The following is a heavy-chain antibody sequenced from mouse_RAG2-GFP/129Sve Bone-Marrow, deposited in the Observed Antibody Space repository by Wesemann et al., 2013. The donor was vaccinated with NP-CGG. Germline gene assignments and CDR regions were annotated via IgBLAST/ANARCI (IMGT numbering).Heavy chain of an antibody. J-gene: IGHJ3*01. CDR2: ISSGGST. CDR1: GFTFSSYA. V-gene: IGHV5-6-5*01. CDR3: ARAPIYYDYEVFAY. D-gene: IGHD2-4*01. Sequence: EVKLVESGGGLVKPGGSLKLSCAASGFTFSSYAMSWVRQTPEKRLEWVASISSGGSTYYPDSVKGRFTISRDNARNILYLQMSSLRSEDTAMYYCARAPIYYDYEVFAYWGQGTLVTVSA.